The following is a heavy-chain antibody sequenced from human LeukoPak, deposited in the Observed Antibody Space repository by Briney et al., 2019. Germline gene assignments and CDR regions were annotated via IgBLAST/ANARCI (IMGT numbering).Heavy chain of an antibody. CDR3: ARDHYCSSTSCYNWFDP. CDR2: INAGNGNT. D-gene: IGHD2-2*01. V-gene: IGHV1-3*01. Sequence: ASVKVSCKASGYTFTSYAMHWVRQAPGQRLEWMGWINAGNGNTKYSQKFQGRVTITRDTSASTAYMELSSLRSEDTAVYYCARDHYCSSTSCYNWFDPWGQGTLVTVSS. CDR1: GYTFTSYA. J-gene: IGHJ5*02.